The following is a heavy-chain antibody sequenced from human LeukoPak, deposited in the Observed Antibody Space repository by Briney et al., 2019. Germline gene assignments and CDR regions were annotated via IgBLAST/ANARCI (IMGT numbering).Heavy chain of an antibody. CDR2: IKSQTDGGTT. D-gene: IGHD4-17*01. J-gene: IGHJ4*02. CDR3: TTVPDYGDYGYYFDY. V-gene: IGHV3-15*01. Sequence: PGGSLRLSCAASRFAFSNAWMTWVRRAPGKGLEWVGRIKSQTDGGTTDYAAPVKGRFIISRDDSRNRLFLQMNSLRTEDTAVYCCTTVPDYGDYGYYFDYWGQGTLVTVSS. CDR1: RFAFSNAW.